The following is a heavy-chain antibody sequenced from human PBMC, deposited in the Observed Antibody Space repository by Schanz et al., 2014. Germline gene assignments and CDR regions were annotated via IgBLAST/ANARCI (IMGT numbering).Heavy chain of an antibody. CDR1: GFGFSSHS. D-gene: IGHD1-26*01. J-gene: IGHJ4*02. CDR3: ARGGSGSPYRLDY. Sequence: EAQLVQSGGGLVQPGGSLRLSCAASGFGFSSHSFNWVRQAPGKGLEWISYISGSSRTIYYADSMKGRFTVSRDNAENALYLQMNSLRAEDTGLYFCARGGSGSPYRLDYWGQGTLVTVSS. CDR2: ISGSSRTI. V-gene: IGHV3-48*01.